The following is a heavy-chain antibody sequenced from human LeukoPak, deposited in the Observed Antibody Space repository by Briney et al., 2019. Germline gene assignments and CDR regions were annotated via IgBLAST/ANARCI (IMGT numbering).Heavy chain of an antibody. CDR2: INPNSGGT. V-gene: IGHV1-2*02. D-gene: IGHD6-6*01. Sequence: GASVKVSCKASGYTFTGYYMHWVRQAPGQGLEWMGWINPNSGGTNYARKFQGRVTMTRNTSISTAYMELSSLRSEDTAVYYCARGGGVYSSSSFGFYWGQGTLVTVSS. CDR3: ARGGGVYSSSSFGFY. CDR1: GYTFTGYY. J-gene: IGHJ4*02.